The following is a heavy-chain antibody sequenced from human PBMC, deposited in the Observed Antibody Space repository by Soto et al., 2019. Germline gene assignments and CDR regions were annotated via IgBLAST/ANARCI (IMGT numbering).Heavy chain of an antibody. J-gene: IGHJ6*02. CDR1: GFTFSSYG. CDR3: ARGGYSYGYYYYGMDV. CDR2: ISYDGSNK. D-gene: IGHD5-18*01. Sequence: QVQLVESGGGVVQPGRSLRLSCAASGFTFSSYGMHWVRQAPGKGLEWVAVISYDGSNKYYADSVKGRFTISRDNSKNTLYLQMNSLRAEDTAVYYCARGGYSYGYYYYGMDVWGQGTTVTVSS. V-gene: IGHV3-30*03.